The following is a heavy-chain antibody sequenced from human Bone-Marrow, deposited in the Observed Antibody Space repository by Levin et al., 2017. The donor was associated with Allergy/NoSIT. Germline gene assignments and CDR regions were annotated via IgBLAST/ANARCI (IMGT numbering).Heavy chain of an antibody. D-gene: IGHD4-23*01. CDR3: AWTQKYGGTTRDY. J-gene: IGHJ4*02. Sequence: SETLSLTCAVYGGSFSGYYWSWIRQPPGKGLEWIGEINHSGSTNYNPSLKSRVTISVDMSKNQFSLKLSSVTAADTAVYYCAWTQKYGGTTRDYWGQGTLVTVSS. CDR1: GGSFSGYY. V-gene: IGHV4-34*01. CDR2: INHSGST.